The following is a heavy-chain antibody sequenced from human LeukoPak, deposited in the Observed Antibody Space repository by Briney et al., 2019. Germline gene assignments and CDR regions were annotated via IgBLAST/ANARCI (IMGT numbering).Heavy chain of an antibody. CDR1: GFSFGLFG. CDR2: IWYDGSHQ. J-gene: IGHJ4*02. D-gene: IGHD3-3*02. Sequence: GGSLRLSCEASGFSFGLFGMHWVRQAPGKGLEWVALIWYDGSHQYYVDSVKGRFTISRDNSKNTLYLQMNSLRAEDTAVYYCVRQIALPHTRGFDFWGQGTLVTVSS. CDR3: VRQIALPHTRGFDF. V-gene: IGHV3-33*01.